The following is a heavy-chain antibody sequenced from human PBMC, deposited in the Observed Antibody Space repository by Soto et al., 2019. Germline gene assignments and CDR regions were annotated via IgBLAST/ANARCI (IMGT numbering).Heavy chain of an antibody. D-gene: IGHD1-1*01. J-gene: IGHJ4*02. CDR1: GFTFSSYA. CDR2: ISGSGDST. Sequence: EVQLLESGGGLVQPGGSLRLSCAASGFTFSSYAMSWVRQAPGKGLEWVSVISGSGDSTYYADSVKGRFTISRDNSKNTLYLQMNSLRADETAVYYCAKRATGTYFDYWGQGTLVTVSS. CDR3: AKRATGTYFDY. V-gene: IGHV3-23*01.